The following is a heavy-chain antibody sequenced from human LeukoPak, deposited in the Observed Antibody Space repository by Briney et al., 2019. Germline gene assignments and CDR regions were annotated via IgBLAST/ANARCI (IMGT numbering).Heavy chain of an antibody. CDR2: IWFDGSDK. Sequence: GGSLRLSCAASGFXFSSYGMHWVRQAPGKGLEWVAVIWFDGSDKYYADSVKGRFTISRDNSKNTLYLQMNSLRAEDTAVYYCARDGYSGYDFYFDYWGQGSLVTVSS. D-gene: IGHD5-12*01. CDR3: ARDGYSGYDFYFDY. J-gene: IGHJ4*02. CDR1: GFXFSSYG. V-gene: IGHV3-33*01.